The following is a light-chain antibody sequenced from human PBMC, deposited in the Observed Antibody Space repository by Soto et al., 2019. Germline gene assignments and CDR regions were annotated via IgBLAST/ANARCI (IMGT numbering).Light chain of an antibody. Sequence: QSVLTQPPSVSAASGQKVTISCSGSTSNIANNYVSWYQQLPGAAPKLLIYDNLKRPSGIPDRFSGSKSGTSATLGITGLQTGDEADYHCGTWDDTLSAVVFGGGTKVTVL. CDR3: GTWDDTLSAVV. CDR2: DNL. J-gene: IGLJ3*02. V-gene: IGLV1-51*01. CDR1: TSNIANNY.